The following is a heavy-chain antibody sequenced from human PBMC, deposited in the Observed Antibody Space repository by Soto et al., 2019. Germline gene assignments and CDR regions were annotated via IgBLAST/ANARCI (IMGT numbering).Heavy chain of an antibody. CDR2: ISWNSGFI. CDR3: AKDRSNSGWF. V-gene: IGHV3-9*01. J-gene: IGHJ5*01. D-gene: IGHD6-19*01. Sequence: EVELVESGGGLVQPGRSLRLSCVASGFKFDDYAMHWVRQVPGKGLEWVSGISWNSGFIAYADSVKGRFTISRDNAKDSVYLEMNSLTPEXTXXXXXAKDRSNSGWF. CDR1: GFKFDDYA.